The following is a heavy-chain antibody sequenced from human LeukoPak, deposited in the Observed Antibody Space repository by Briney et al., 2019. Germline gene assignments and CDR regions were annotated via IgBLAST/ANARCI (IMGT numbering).Heavy chain of an antibody. V-gene: IGHV4-59*12. J-gene: IGHJ2*01. CDR1: GGSISSYY. D-gene: IGHD4-23*01. CDR3: ARSGNSWYFDL. Sequence: SETLSLTCTVSGGSISSYYWSWIRQPPGKGLEWIGYVYYTGSTNYNPSLNSRVTMSIDTSKNQFSLRLSSVTAADTAVYYCARSGNSWYFDLWGRGTLVTVSS. CDR2: VYYTGST.